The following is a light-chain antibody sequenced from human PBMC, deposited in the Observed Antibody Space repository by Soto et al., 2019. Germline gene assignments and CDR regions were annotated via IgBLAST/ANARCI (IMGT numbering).Light chain of an antibody. J-gene: IGLJ2*01. CDR2: DVS. V-gene: IGLV2-14*03. Sequence: QSALTQPASVSGSLGQSITISCTGTSNDVGVYNFVSWYQQYPGKAPKLIIFDVSSRPSGVSNRFSSSKSGNTASLTISGLQAEDEADYYCSSYSGTTRVVFGGGTKVTVL. CDR1: SNDVGVYNF. CDR3: SSYSGTTRVV.